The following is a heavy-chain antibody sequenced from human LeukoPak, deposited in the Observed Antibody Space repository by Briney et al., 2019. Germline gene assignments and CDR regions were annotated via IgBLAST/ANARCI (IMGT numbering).Heavy chain of an antibody. CDR2: IYYSGST. V-gene: IGHV4-39*01. D-gene: IGHD2-2*01. CDR1: GGSISSSSYY. Sequence: SETLSLTCTVSGGSISSSSYYWGWIRQPPGKGLEWIGSIYYSGSTYYNPSLKSRVTISVDTSKNQFSLKLSSVTAADTAVYYCASYCSSTSCYSSHFTIDAFDIWGQGTMVTVSS. CDR3: ASYCSSTSCYSSHFTIDAFDI. J-gene: IGHJ3*02.